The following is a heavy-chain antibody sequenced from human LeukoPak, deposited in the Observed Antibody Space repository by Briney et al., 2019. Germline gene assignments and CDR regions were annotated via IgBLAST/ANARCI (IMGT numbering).Heavy chain of an antibody. V-gene: IGHV1-46*01. D-gene: IGHD5-12*01. CDR2: INPSGGST. J-gene: IGHJ4*02. CDR3: ARDRYSGYVSRFDY. CDR1: GYTFTIYY. Sequence: ASVKVSCKASGYTFTIYYIHWVRQAPGQGLEWMGLINPSGGSTSYAQKFQGRVTMTTDTSTSTAYMELRSLRSDDTAVYYCARDRYSGYVSRFDYWGQGTLVTVSS.